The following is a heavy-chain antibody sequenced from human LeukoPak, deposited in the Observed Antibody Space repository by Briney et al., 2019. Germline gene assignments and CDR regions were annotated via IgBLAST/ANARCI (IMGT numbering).Heavy chain of an antibody. Sequence: SETLSLTCAVYGGSFSGYYWSWIRQPPGKGLEWIGEINHSGSTNYNPSLKSRVTISVDTSKNQFSLKLSSVTAADTAVYYCARGLSIAAAGTGGLAFDIWGQGTMVTVSS. CDR2: INHSGST. D-gene: IGHD6-13*01. J-gene: IGHJ3*02. V-gene: IGHV4-34*01. CDR1: GGSFSGYY. CDR3: ARGLSIAAAGTGGLAFDI.